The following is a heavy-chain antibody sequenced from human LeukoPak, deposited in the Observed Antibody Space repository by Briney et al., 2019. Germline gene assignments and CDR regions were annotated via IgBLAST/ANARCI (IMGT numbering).Heavy chain of an antibody. CDR3: AKGLYYYDSSGYPPDY. CDR2: ISYDGSNK. Sequence: GGSLRLSCAASGFTFSSYDMHGVRQAPGKGLEGGAVISYDGSNKYYADSVKGRFTISRDNSKNTLHLQMNSLRAEDTAVYYCAKGLYYYDSSGYPPDYWGQGTLVTVSS. CDR1: GFTFSSYD. D-gene: IGHD3-22*01. V-gene: IGHV3-30*18. J-gene: IGHJ4*02.